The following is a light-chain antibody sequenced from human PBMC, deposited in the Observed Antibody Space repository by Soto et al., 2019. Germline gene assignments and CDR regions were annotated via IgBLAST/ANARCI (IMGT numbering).Light chain of an antibody. CDR2: GAS. V-gene: IGKV3-20*01. J-gene: IGKJ1*01. Sequence: EIVLTQSPGTLSLSPGERTTISCRASQSVSSSYLAWYQQKPGQAPRLLIYGASSRATGIPDRFSGSGSGTDFTPNISRLEPEDFAVYYCQAWTFGQGTKVEIK. CDR3: QAWT. CDR1: QSVSSSY.